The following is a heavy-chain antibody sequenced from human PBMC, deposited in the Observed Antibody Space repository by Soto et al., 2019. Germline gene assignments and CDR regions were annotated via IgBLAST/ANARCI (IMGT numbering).Heavy chain of an antibody. D-gene: IGHD3-22*01. CDR1: GFTFSSYG. J-gene: IGHJ3*02. V-gene: IGHV3-33*01. Sequence: GGSLRLSCAASGFTFSSYGMHWVRQAPGKGLEWVAVIWYDGSNKYYADSVKGRFTISRDNSKNTLYLQMNSLRAEDTAVYYCARALEGYYDSSGYLLSDAFDICGQGTMVTVSS. CDR3: ARALEGYYDSSGYLLSDAFDI. CDR2: IWYDGSNK.